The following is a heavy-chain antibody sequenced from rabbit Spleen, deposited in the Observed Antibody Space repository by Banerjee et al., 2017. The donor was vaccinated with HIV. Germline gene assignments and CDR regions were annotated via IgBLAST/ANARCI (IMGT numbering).Heavy chain of an antibody. V-gene: IGHV1S45*01. CDR3: ARDAGTYDYIDVYFNL. Sequence: QEQLEESGGDLVKPEGSLTLTCTASGFTISSSYYMCWVRQAPGKGLEWIACIDTSDGDTDYANWPKGRFTISKTSSTTVTLQMTSLTAADTATYFCARDAGTYDYIDVYFNLWGPGTLVTVS. CDR1: GFTISSSYY. CDR2: IDTSDGDT. D-gene: IGHD4-2*01. J-gene: IGHJ4*01.